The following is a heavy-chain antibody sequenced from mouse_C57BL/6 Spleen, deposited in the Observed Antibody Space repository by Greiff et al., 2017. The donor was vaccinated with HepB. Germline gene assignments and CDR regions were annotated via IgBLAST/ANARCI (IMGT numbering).Heavy chain of an antibody. V-gene: IGHV1-81*01. J-gene: IGHJ4*01. Sequence: QVQLQQSGAELARPGASVKLSCKASGYTFTSYGISWVKQRTGQGLEWIGEIYPRSGNTYYNEKFKGKATLTADKSSSTAYMELRSLTSEDSAVYFCTRLTTVVAPSYAMDYWGQGTSVTVSS. CDR1: GYTFTSYG. D-gene: IGHD1-1*01. CDR2: IYPRSGNT. CDR3: TRLTTVVAPSYAMDY.